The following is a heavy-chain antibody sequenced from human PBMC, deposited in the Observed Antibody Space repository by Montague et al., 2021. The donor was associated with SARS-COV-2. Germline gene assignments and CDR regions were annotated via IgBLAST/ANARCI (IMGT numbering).Heavy chain of an antibody. CDR2: TYYRSKWYN. D-gene: IGHD3-9*01. Sequence: CAISGDSVSTNSAAWNWIRQSPSRGLEWLGRTYYRSKWYNDYAVSVKSRITINPDTSKNQFSLQLNSVTTEDTTVYYCARDIKPPGDILSCYPPYYYYMDVWGKGTTVTVSS. CDR1: GDSVSTNSAA. J-gene: IGHJ6*03. V-gene: IGHV6-1*01. CDR3: ARDIKPPGDILSCYPPYYYYMDV.